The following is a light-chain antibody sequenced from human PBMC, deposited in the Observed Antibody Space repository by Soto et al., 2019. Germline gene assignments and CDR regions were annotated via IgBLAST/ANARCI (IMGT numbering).Light chain of an antibody. Sequence: QSALTQPASVSGSPGQAITISCSGTSSHVGAFKYVSWYQPHPGKAPKLMIYDVSNRPSGVSNRFSGSKSGNTASLTISGLRGEDQADYYCNSYTSNNTYVFGTGTKLTVL. CDR1: SSHVGAFKY. CDR3: NSYTSNNTYV. V-gene: IGLV2-14*03. CDR2: DVS. J-gene: IGLJ1*01.